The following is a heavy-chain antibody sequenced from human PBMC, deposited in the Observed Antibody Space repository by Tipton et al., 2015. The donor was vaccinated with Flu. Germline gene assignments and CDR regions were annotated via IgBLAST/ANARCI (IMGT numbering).Heavy chain of an antibody. CDR1: GGSVSSGSYY. V-gene: IGHV4-61*01. CDR2: IYYSGST. D-gene: IGHD3-3*01. CDR3: ARWHKAYYDFWSGVSVAETDY. J-gene: IGHJ4*02. Sequence: LRLSCTVSGGSVSSGSYYWSWIRQPPGKGLEWIGYIYYSGSTNYNPSLKSRVTISVDTSKNQFSLKLSSVTAADTAVYYCARWHKAYYDFWSGVSVAETDYWGQGTLVTVSS.